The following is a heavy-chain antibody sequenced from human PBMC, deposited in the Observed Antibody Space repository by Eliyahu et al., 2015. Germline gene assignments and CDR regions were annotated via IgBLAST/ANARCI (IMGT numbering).Heavy chain of an antibody. CDR1: GGSXSXGDYY. CDR2: IYYSGST. Sequence: QVQLQESGPGLVKPSQTLSLTCTVSGGSXSXGDYYWSWIRQPPGKGLEWIGYIYYSGSTYYHPSLKSRVTISVDTSKNQFSLKLSSVTAADTAVYYCAREVLREVRGVTKYYFDYWGQGTLVTVSS. CDR3: AREVLREVRGVTKYYFDY. J-gene: IGHJ4*02. V-gene: IGHV4-30-4*01. D-gene: IGHD3-10*01.